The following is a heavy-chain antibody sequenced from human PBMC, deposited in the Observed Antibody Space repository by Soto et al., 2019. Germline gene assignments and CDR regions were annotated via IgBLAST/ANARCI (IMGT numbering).Heavy chain of an antibody. D-gene: IGHD4-17*01. CDR1: GGSISSGGYY. Sequence: SETLSLTCTVSGGSISSGGYYWSWIRQHPGKGLEWIGYICYSGSTYYNPSLKSRVTISVDTSKDQFSLKLSSVTAADTAVYYCARGPYGDEHYYYYMDVWGKGTTVTVSS. CDR2: ICYSGST. CDR3: ARGPYGDEHYYYYMDV. J-gene: IGHJ6*03. V-gene: IGHV4-31*03.